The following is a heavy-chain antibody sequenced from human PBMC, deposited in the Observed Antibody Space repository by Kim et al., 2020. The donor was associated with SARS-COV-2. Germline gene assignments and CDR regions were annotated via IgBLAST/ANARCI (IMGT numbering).Heavy chain of an antibody. J-gene: IGHJ5*02. CDR2: MSWYSGSI. CDR3: AKGHRFAELWGMWFDP. Sequence: GGSLRLSCAASGFTFGDYAMHWVRQAPGKGLEWVSGMSWYSGSIGYADSVTGRFTISRDNAKNSLYLQMNSLGAEDTALYYCAKGHRFAELWGMWFDPWGQGTLVTVSS. D-gene: IGHD3-10*01. CDR1: GFTFGDYA. V-gene: IGHV3-9*01.